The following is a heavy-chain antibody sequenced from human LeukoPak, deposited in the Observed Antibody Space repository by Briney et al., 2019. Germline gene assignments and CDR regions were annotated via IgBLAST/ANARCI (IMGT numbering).Heavy chain of an antibody. D-gene: IGHD5-18*01. CDR3: AREGQYGYIFDY. J-gene: IGHJ4*02. Sequence: GGSLRLSCAASGFTFSSYSMNWVRQAPGKGLEWVSSISSSSSYIYYADSVKGRFTNSRDNAKNSLYLQMNSLRAEDTAVYYCAREGQYGYIFDYWGQGTLVTVSS. V-gene: IGHV3-21*01. CDR1: GFTFSSYS. CDR2: ISSSSSYI.